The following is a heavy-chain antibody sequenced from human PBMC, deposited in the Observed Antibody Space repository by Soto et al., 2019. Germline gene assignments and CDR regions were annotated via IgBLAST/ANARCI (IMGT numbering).Heavy chain of an antibody. CDR2: INGYNGNT. CDR3: VREGYGVYYYYGIDV. J-gene: IGHJ6*02. V-gene: IGHV1-18*01. D-gene: IGHD5-12*01. CDR1: GYTFTNYG. Sequence: QVQLVQSGDEVKKPGASVKVSCKASGYTFTNYGISWVRQAPGQGLEWMGWINGYNGNTVYTQKIQGRLTMTAETSTATAYMELRSLRSDDTAVYYCVREGYGVYYYYGIDVWGQGTTVIVSS.